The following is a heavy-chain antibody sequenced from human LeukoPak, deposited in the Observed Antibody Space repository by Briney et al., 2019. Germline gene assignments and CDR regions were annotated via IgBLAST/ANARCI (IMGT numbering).Heavy chain of an antibody. J-gene: IGHJ4*02. V-gene: IGHV3-7*04. CDR3: ARNLTFDY. CDR2: IKQDGSEK. CDR1: GFTFSRYW. Sequence: GSLSLSCAASGFTFSRYWMNWVRQAPGKGLEWVANIKQDGSEKYYVDSVKGRFTISRDNAKNSLYLQMNSLRAEDTAVYYCARNLTFDYWGQGTLVTVSS.